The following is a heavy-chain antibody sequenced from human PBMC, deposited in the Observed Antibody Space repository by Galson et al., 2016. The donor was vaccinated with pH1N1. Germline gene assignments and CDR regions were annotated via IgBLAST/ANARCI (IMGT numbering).Heavy chain of an antibody. CDR2: ISLTGST. CDR3: ARRGRWQQMGF. V-gene: IGHV4-34*01. J-gene: IGHJ4*02. Sequence: SETLSLTCAVFGGSFSNYQWTWIRQSPGKGLEWIGEISLTGSTNYNPSLWSRLTISIDTSKSQFSLSLRSVSAADTGIYYCARRGRWQQMGFWGQGTPVSVSS. D-gene: IGHD5-24*01. CDR1: GGSFSNYQ.